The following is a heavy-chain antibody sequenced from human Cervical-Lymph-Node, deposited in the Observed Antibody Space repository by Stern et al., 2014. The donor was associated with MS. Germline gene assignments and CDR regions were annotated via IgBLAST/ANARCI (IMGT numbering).Heavy chain of an antibody. V-gene: IGHV4-31*02. J-gene: IGHJ3*02. D-gene: IGHD2-15*01. CDR1: GGSVSSDDYY. CDR2: MYYSGSP. Sequence: VQLQESGPGLVKPSQTLSLTCIVSGGSVSSDDYYWSWIRQHTEKGLEWIGYMYYSGSPYYNPSLKSRATISVDTSKNQFSLKVTSVTPADTAVYYCARFTDTRVVVTASDAFDIWGQGTMVTVSS. CDR3: ARFTDTRVVVTASDAFDI.